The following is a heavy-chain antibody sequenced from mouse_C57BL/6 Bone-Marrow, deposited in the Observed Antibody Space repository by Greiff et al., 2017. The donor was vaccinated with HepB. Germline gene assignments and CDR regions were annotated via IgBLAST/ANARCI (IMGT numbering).Heavy chain of an antibody. CDR3: GGGDYFDY. V-gene: IGHV3-5*01. J-gene: IGHJ2*01. CDR1: GISITTGNYR. Sequence: EVQLQQSGPGLVKPSQTVFLTCTVTGISITTGNYRWSWIRQFPGNKLEWIGYIYYSGTITYNPSLTSRTTITRDTPKNQFFLEMNSLTAEDTATYYRGGGDYFDYWGQGTTLTVSS. CDR2: IYYSGTI.